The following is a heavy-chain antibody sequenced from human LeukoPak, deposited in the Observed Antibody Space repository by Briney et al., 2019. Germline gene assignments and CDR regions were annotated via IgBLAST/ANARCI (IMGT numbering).Heavy chain of an antibody. CDR3: ARPRDYDILTGSLY. CDR1: GFSFSSYN. Sequence: GGSLRLSCAASGFSFSSYNMNWVRQAPGKGLEWVSSISSSTGYIYYADSVKGRFTISRDNAKNSLYLQMNSLRAEDTAVCYCARPRDYDILTGSLYWGQGTLVTVSS. CDR2: ISSSTGYI. D-gene: IGHD3-9*01. J-gene: IGHJ4*02. V-gene: IGHV3-21*01.